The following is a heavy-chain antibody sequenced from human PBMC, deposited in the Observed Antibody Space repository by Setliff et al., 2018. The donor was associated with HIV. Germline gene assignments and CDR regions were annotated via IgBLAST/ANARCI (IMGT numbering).Heavy chain of an antibody. D-gene: IGHD6-19*01. J-gene: IGHJ4*02. CDR1: GFTFSDHE. V-gene: IGHV3-48*03. CDR2: ISNSGSSI. Sequence: GESLKISCAVSGFTFSDHEMNWFRQAPGKGLEWLSYISNSGSSIYYADSVKGRFTISRDNGKNSLNLQMNSLRVEDTAVYYCARGGKSGWYTNVDYWGQGTLVTVSS. CDR3: ARGGKSGWYTNVDY.